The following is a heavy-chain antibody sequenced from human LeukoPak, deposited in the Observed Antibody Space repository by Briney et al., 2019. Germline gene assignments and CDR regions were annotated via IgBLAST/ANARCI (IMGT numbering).Heavy chain of an antibody. CDR1: GYTFTSYD. V-gene: IGHV1-8*01. CDR3: ARVPRRRNWFDP. J-gene: IGHJ5*02. CDR2: MNPNSGNT. Sequence: ASVKVSCKASGYTFTSYDINWVRQATGQGLEWMGWMNPNSGNTGYAQKFQGRVTMTRDTSISTAYMELSRLRSDDTAVYYCARVPRRRNWFDPWGQGTLVTVSS.